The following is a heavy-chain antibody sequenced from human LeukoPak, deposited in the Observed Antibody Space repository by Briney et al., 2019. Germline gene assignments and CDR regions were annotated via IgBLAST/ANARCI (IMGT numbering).Heavy chain of an antibody. Sequence: ASVKVSCKASGYTFTSYGISWVRQAPGQGLEWMGGFDPEDGETIYAQKFQGRVAMTEDTSTDTAYMELSSLRSEDTAVYYCATDYLAGPLGWFDPWGQGTLVTVSS. CDR1: GYTFTSYG. J-gene: IGHJ5*02. CDR2: FDPEDGET. CDR3: ATDYLAGPLGWFDP. V-gene: IGHV1-24*01.